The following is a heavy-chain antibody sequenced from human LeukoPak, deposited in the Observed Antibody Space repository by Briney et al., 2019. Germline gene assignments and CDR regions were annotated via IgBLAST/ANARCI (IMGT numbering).Heavy chain of an antibody. CDR3: AKDVVRGVMPWGYYYGMDV. Sequence: PGGSLRLSCAASGFTFSSYAMSWVRQAPGKGLEWVSAISGSGGSTYYADSVKGRLTISRDNSKSTLYLQMNSLRAEDTAVYYCAKDVVRGVMPWGYYYGMDVWGQGTTVTVSS. D-gene: IGHD3-10*01. J-gene: IGHJ6*02. CDR1: GFTFSSYA. V-gene: IGHV3-23*01. CDR2: ISGSGGST.